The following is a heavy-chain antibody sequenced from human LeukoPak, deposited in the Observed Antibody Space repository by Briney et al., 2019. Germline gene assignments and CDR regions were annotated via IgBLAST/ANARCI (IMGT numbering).Heavy chain of an antibody. CDR1: GFTFSSYA. CDR2: ISYDGSNK. CDR3: AATGYYA. J-gene: IGHJ5*02. Sequence: PGGSLRLSCAASGFTFSSYAMHWVRQAPGKGLEWVAVISYDGSNKYYADSVKGRFTISRDNSKNTLYLQMNSLRAEDTAVYYCAATGYYALGQGTLVTVSS. V-gene: IGHV3-30-3*01. D-gene: IGHD3-9*01.